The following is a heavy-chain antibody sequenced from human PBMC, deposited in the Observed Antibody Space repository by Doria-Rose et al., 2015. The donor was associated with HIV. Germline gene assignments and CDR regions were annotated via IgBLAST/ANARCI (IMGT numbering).Heavy chain of an antibody. CDR1: GFSFESYA. J-gene: IGHJ6*03. CDR2: ISWDSGAK. D-gene: IGHD2-2*01. CDR3: AKAPTIGPKYYFYMDV. V-gene: IGHV3-9*01. Sequence: VQLVQSGGGLVQLGRSLRLSCVGSGFSFESYAMHWVRLAPGKGLEWVAGISWDSGAKGNADSVEGRFTISRDNAKKSVYLEMRSLRPEDTAFYYCAKAPTIGPKYYFYMDVWGKGTTVTVSS.